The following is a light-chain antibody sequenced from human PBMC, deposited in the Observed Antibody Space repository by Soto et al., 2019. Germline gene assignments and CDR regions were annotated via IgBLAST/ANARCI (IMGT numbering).Light chain of an antibody. CDR1: SSDIGDYNY. CDR2: DVS. Sequence: QSALTQPASVSGSPGQSITISCTGTSSDIGDYNYVSWYQQYPGKVPKLVIYDVSHRPSGVSNRFSGSKSGNTASLTISGLPAVDEAGYYFSSSTTTTSLVVFGGGTKLTFL. CDR3: SSSTTTTSLVV. V-gene: IGLV2-14*01. J-gene: IGLJ3*02.